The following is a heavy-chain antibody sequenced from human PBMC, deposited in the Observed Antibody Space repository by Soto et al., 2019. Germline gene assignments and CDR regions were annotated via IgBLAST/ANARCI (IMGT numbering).Heavy chain of an antibody. CDR2: ISAYNGNT. V-gene: IGHV1-18*01. CDR3: EGKDFRDYTEASAF. Sequence: ASVKVSCKASGYTFTSYGISWVRQAPGQGLEWMGWISAYNGNTNYAQKLQGRVTMTTDTSTSTAYMELRSLRSDDTAVYYCEGKDFRDYTEASAFWVNGTTVTVSS. J-gene: IGHJ6*04. D-gene: IGHD3-16*01. CDR1: GYTFTSYG.